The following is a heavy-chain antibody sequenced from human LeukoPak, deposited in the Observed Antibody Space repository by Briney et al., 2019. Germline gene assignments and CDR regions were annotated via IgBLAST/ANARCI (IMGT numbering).Heavy chain of an antibody. CDR3: ASQEYYYDSSGTPPDY. CDR2: IYYSGST. Sequence: PSETLSLTCTVSGGSISSSSYYWGWIRQPPGKGLEWIGSIYYSGSTYYNPSLKSRVTTSVDTSKNQFSLKLSSVTAADTAVYYCASQEYYYDSSGTPPDYWGQGTLVTVSS. CDR1: GGSISSSSYY. J-gene: IGHJ4*02. V-gene: IGHV4-39*01. D-gene: IGHD3-22*01.